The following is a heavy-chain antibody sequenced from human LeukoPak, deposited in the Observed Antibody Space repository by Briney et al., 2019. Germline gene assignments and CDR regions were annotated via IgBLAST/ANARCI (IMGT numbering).Heavy chain of an antibody. CDR2: INSDGSST. CDR1: GFTFSSYW. Sequence: PGGSLRLSCAASGFTFSSYWMHWVRQAPGKGLVWVSRINSDGSSTSYADSVKGRFTISRDNAKNTLYLQMNSLRAEDTAVYYCARGYSSGWLLKLNYFDYWGQGTLVTVSS. V-gene: IGHV3-74*01. CDR3: ARGYSSGWLLKLNYFDY. D-gene: IGHD6-19*01. J-gene: IGHJ4*02.